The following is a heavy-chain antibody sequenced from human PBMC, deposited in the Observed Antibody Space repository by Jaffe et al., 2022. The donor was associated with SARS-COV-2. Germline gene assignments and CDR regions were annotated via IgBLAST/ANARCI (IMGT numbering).Heavy chain of an antibody. CDR1: GYTFTNYG. Sequence: QVQLVQSGTQVKKPGASVKVSCKASGYTFTNYGISWVRQAPGQGLEWMGWISTSNGYTYYTQKFQGRVTLSTDTSTSTADMELRSLRSDDTAVYYCARDLDIVVATAVDYWGQGTLVTVSS. V-gene: IGHV1-18*01. CDR3: ARDLDIVVATAVDY. D-gene: IGHD2-21*02. CDR2: ISTSNGYT. J-gene: IGHJ4*02.